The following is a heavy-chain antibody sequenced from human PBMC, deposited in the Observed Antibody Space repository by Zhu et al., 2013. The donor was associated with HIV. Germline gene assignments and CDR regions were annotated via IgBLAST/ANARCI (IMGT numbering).Heavy chain of an antibody. V-gene: IGHV1-2*02. CDR2: INPKTGDT. J-gene: IGHJ6*03. CDR3: ARGASIAALPNYYYYMDV. Sequence: QVQLVQSGAEVKKPGASVKVSCKASGYTFTNYYIHWVRQAPGQGLEWMGWINPKTGDTNYAQKFQGRVSMTRDTSIRTAYMDVNSLTSDDTAVYYCARGASIAALPNYYYYMDVWGKGTTVTVSS. CDR1: GYTFTNYY. D-gene: IGHD6-6*01.